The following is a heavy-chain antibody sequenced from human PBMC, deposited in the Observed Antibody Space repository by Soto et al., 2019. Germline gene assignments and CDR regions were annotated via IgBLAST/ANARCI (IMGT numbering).Heavy chain of an antibody. J-gene: IGHJ6*02. CDR1: GFTFSAYG. Sequence: QVQLVESGGGVVQPGGSPRLSCAASGFTFSAYGMQWVRQVPGKGLEWVAHIYYDGSNKYYADSVKGRFTVSRDNSKNTLYLQMDSLRAEDTAVYYCARAGYASSPYYYGLDVWGQGTTVAVSS. V-gene: IGHV3-33*01. CDR2: IYYDGSNK. D-gene: IGHD2-2*01. CDR3: ARAGYASSPYYYGLDV.